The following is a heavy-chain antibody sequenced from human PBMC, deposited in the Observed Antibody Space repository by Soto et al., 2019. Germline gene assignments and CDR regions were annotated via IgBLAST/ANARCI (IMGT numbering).Heavy chain of an antibody. D-gene: IGHD1-1*01. CDR2: ISAHNGNT. Sequence: QVHLVQSGAEVKKPGASVKVSCQGSGYAFTTYGITWVRQAPGQGLEWMGWISAHNGNTNYAQKLQGRVTVTRDTSTSTAYMELRSLRYDATAVYYSARGRYGDYWGQGALVTVSS. CDR1: GYAFTTYG. J-gene: IGHJ4*02. V-gene: IGHV1-18*01. CDR3: ARGRYGDY.